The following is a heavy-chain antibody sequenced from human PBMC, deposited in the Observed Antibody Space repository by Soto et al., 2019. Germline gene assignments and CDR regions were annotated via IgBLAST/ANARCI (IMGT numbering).Heavy chain of an antibody. CDR3: ARDCSRTTCLGAFDI. J-gene: IGHJ3*02. V-gene: IGHV3-23*01. CDR1: GLTFSTHA. CDR2: ISGFGGST. Sequence: PGGSLRLSCAASGLTFSTHAMTWVRQTPGKGLEWVSGISGFGGSTYYADSVKGRFTTSRDNSKNTLYLQMNSLRAEDTAVYYCARDCSRTTCLGAFDIWGQGTLVTVSS. D-gene: IGHD2-2*01.